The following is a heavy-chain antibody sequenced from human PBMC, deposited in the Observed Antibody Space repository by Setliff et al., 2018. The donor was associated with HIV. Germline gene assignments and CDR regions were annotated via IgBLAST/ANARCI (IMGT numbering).Heavy chain of an antibody. V-gene: IGHV1-18*01. CDR3: ARVPYNFWSGYPLDY. Sequence: GASVKVSCKASGYTFTSYGITWVRQAPGQGLEWMGWISAYHGNTNYAQKLQGGVTMTTDTSTSTAYMELRSLRSDDTAVYYCARVPYNFWSGYPLDYWGQGTLVTVSS. J-gene: IGHJ4*02. CDR1: GYTFTSYG. CDR2: ISAYHGNT. D-gene: IGHD3-3*01.